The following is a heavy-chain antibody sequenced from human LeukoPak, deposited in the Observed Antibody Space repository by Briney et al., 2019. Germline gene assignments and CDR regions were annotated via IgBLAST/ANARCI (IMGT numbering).Heavy chain of an antibody. CDR2: IGGSGGST. CDR3: AKVETAAAATLRGFDY. D-gene: IGHD6-13*01. CDR1: GFTFSSYA. Sequence: GGSLRLSCAASGFTFSSYAMSWVRQAPGKGLEWVSSIGGSGGSTYYADSVKGRFTISRDNSKNTLYLQMSSLRAEDTAVYYCAKVETAAAATLRGFDYWGQGTLVTVSS. J-gene: IGHJ4*02. V-gene: IGHV3-23*01.